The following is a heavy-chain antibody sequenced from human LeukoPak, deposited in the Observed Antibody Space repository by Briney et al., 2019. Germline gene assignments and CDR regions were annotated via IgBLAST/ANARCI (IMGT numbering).Heavy chain of an antibody. V-gene: IGHV4-4*02. CDR1: GGSISSSNW. D-gene: IGHD3-10*01. CDR3: ARDRGNTYYYGSGSYEGWFDP. Sequence: SGTLSLTCAVSGGSISSSNWWSWVRQPPGKGLEWIGEIYHSGSTNYNPSLKSRVTISVDKSKNQSSLKLSSVTAADTAVYYCARDRGNTYYYGSGSYEGWFDPWGQGTLVTVSS. CDR2: IYHSGST. J-gene: IGHJ5*02.